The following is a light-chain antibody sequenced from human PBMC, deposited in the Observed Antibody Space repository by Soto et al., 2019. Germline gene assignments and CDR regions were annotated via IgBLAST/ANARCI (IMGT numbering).Light chain of an antibody. CDR2: DAS. V-gene: IGKV3-11*01. CDR3: QQRNNSPGT. J-gene: IGKJ3*01. Sequence: EIVLTQSPATLSLSPGERAILSCRASQSVGTYLAWYQQKPGQAPRLLIYDASNRATGIPARFGGSGSGTDCTLTINSLEPEDFAVYYWQQRNNSPGTFGPGTKVDIK. CDR1: QSVGTY.